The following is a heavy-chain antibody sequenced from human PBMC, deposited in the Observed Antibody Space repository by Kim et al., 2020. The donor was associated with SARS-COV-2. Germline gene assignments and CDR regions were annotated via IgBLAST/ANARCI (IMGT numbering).Heavy chain of an antibody. V-gene: IGHV1-3*01. D-gene: IGHD4-17*01. CDR3: ARDLTTVTIGAFDI. J-gene: IGHJ3*02. Sequence: SQKFQGRVTITRDTSASTAYMELSSLRSEDTAVYYCARDLTTVTIGAFDIWGQGTMVTVSS.